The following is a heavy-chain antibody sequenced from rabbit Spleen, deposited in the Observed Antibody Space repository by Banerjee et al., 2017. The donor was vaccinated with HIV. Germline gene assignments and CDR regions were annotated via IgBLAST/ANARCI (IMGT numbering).Heavy chain of an antibody. CDR2: AYAGSSGST. D-gene: IGHD8-1*01. Sequence: QEQLVESGGGLVKPGASLTFICTASGFSFNSGCDMCWVRQAPGKGLEWVACAYAGSSGSTYSATWAKGRFTISKTSSTTVTLQMTSLTAADTATYFCARDAGTSFSTYGMDLWGQGTLVTV. J-gene: IGHJ6*01. V-gene: IGHV1S45*01. CDR1: GFSFNSGCD. CDR3: ARDAGTSFSTYGMDL.